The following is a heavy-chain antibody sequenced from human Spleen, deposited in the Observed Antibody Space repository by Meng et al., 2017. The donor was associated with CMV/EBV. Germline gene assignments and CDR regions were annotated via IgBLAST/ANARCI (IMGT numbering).Heavy chain of an antibody. CDR2: ISTNNGKA. Sequence: ASVKVSCKASGYTFTTYGVNWVRQAPGQGLEWMGWISTNNGKANYAQKLQGRVTMTIDPPTSTAYMELRSLRSDDTAVYYCARGRSQLWFGDLGRYQGLDVWGQGTTVTVSS. V-gene: IGHV1-18*01. CDR3: ARGRSQLWFGDLGRYQGLDV. D-gene: IGHD3-10*01. J-gene: IGHJ6*02. CDR1: GYTFTTYG.